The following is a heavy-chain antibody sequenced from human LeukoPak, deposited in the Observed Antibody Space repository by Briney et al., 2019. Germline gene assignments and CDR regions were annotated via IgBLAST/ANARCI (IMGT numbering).Heavy chain of an antibody. CDR1: GFTFSSYA. J-gene: IGHJ4*02. D-gene: IGHD3-3*01. Sequence: GGSLRLSCAASGFTFSSYAMNWVRQAPGKGLEWVSFISGGGGTTYYADSVKGRFTITRDNSKNTLYLQMNSLRAEDTAVYYCAKDSSITIFGVVIDYFDYWGQGTLVTVSS. V-gene: IGHV3-23*01. CDR2: ISGGGGTT. CDR3: AKDSSITIFGVVIDYFDY.